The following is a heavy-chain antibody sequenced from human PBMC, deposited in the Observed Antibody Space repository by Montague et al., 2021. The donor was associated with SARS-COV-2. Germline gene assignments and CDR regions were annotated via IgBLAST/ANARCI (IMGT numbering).Heavy chain of an antibody. CDR3: ARIAVAGTEGEIDY. V-gene: IGHV4-39*01. Sequence: SETLSLTCTVSGGSISSTTYYWGWIRQPPGKGLEWIGSIYYSGTTYYNPSLKGRVTMSIDTSKNQFSLKLRSVTAAETAVFYCARIAVAGTEGEIDYWGQGALVTVSS. CDR1: GGSISSTTYY. J-gene: IGHJ4*02. CDR2: IYYSGTT. D-gene: IGHD6-19*01.